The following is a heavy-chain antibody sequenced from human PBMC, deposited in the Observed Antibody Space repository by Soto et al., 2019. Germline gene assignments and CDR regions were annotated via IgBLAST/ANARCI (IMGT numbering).Heavy chain of an antibody. CDR1: GYTFTSYD. Sequence: ASVKVSCKASGYTFTSYDIYWVRQATGQGLEWMGWMNPNTGNSGYAQKFQGRVTMTSDTSISTAHMELSSLRSEDTAVYYCARRAETNGWNGFGADKYYFDFWGQGTLVTVS. D-gene: IGHD1-1*01. J-gene: IGHJ4*02. CDR2: MNPNTGNS. CDR3: ARRAETNGWNGFGADKYYFDF. V-gene: IGHV1-8*01.